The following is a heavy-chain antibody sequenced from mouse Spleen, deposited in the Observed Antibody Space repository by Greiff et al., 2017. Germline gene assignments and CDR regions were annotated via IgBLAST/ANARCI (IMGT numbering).Heavy chain of an antibody. D-gene: IGHD1-1*01. Sequence: VQLQQSGAELVRPGASVKLSCTASGFNIKDDYMHWVKQRPEHGLEWIGWIDPENGDTEYASKFQGKATITADTSSNTAYLQLSSLTSEDTAVYYCTTITTVVAGDYWGQGTTLTVSS. V-gene: IGHV14-4*01. CDR2: IDPENGDT. CDR1: GFNIKDDY. CDR3: TTITTVVAGDY. J-gene: IGHJ2*01.